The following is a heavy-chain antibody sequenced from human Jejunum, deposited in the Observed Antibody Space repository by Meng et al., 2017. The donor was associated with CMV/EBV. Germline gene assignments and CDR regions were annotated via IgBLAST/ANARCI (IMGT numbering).Heavy chain of an antibody. V-gene: IGHV3-23*03. CDR2: IYASGSST. Sequence: GFTFNNYAMNWVRQAPGKGLEWVSVIYASGSSTYYADSVKGRFTISRDNSKNMLYLQMNSLRAEDTAVYFCAKGRRITAAEDSFDVWGQGTMVTVSS. CDR3: AKGRRITAAEDSFDV. D-gene: IGHD6-13*01. CDR1: GFTFNNYA. J-gene: IGHJ3*01.